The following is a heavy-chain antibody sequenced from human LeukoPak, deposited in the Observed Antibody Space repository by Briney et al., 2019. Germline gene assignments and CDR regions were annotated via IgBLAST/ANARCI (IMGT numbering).Heavy chain of an antibody. CDR2: INPNSGGT. J-gene: IGHJ4*02. V-gene: IGHV1-2*02. CDR3: ARESSLLWFGELFSGLVS. Sequence: ASVKVSCKASGYTFTGYYMHWVRQAPGQGLEWMGWINPNSGGTNYAQKFQGRVTMTRDTSISTAYMELSRLRSDDTAVYYCARESSLLWFGELFSGLVSWGQGTLVTVSS. D-gene: IGHD3-10*01. CDR1: GYTFTGYY.